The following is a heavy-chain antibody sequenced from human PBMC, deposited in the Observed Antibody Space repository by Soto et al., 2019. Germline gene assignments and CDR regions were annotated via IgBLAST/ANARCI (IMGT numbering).Heavy chain of an antibody. CDR1: GFTFSSYD. D-gene: IGHD6-19*01. J-gene: IGHJ4*02. CDR3: SGAAGIAVAGILGY. V-gene: IGHV3-23*01. Sequence: PGGSLRLSCAASGFTFSSYDMHWVRQATGKGLEWVSAISGSGGSTYYADSVKGRFTISRDNSKNTLYLQMNSRRAEDTAVYYCSGAAGIAVAGILGYWGQGTLVTVSS. CDR2: ISGSGGST.